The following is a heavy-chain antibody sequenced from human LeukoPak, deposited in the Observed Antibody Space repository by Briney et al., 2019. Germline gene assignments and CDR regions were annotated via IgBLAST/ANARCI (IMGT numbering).Heavy chain of an antibody. CDR3: ARAAYSSGWYGNNYYFDY. D-gene: IGHD6-19*01. V-gene: IGHV3-64*01. J-gene: IGHJ4*02. Sequence: GGSLRLSCAASGFTFSSYAMHWVRQAPGKGLEYVSAISSNGGSTYCANSVKGRFTISRDNSKNTLYLQMGSLRAEDMAVYYCARAAYSSGWYGNNYYFDYWGQGTLVTVSS. CDR1: GFTFSSYA. CDR2: ISSNGGST.